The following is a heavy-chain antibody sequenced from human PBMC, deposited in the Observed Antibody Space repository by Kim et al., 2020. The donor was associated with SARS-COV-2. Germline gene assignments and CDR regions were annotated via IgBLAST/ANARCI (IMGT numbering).Heavy chain of an antibody. V-gene: IGHV3-11*01. CDR1: GFDFTDYY. CDR3: ASKGIRSAGTLVEYFDY. CDR2: IRSSDDTI. D-gene: IGHD1-1*01. J-gene: IGHJ4*02. Sequence: GGSLRLSCTASGFDFTDYYMTWIRQAPGKGLEWISSIRSSDDTIYYADSVKGRFTSSRDNARNSLYLQMKSLRGEDTAVYYCASKGIRSAGTLVEYFDYWGQGTLVTVSS.